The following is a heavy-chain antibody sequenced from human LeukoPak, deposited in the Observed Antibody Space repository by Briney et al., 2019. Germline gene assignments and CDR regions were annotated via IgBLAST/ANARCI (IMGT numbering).Heavy chain of an antibody. Sequence: GGSLRLSFAASGXTFSSYGVNWVRQAPGKGLEWVAVISYDGSNKYYADSVKGRFTISRDNSKNTLYLQMNSLRAEDTAVYYCARANCSSTSCYIAIDFWGRGTLVTVSS. D-gene: IGHD2-2*01. CDR2: ISYDGSNK. CDR1: GXTFSSYG. CDR3: ARANCSSTSCYIAIDF. J-gene: IGHJ4*02. V-gene: IGHV3-30-3*01.